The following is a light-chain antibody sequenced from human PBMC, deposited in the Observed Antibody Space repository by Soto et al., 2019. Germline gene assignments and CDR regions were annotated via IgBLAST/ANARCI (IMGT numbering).Light chain of an antibody. Sequence: IVLTQSPGTLSLSPRERATLSCWASQSVSSSYLAWYQQKPGQAPRLLIYGASSRATGIPDRFSGSGSGTDFSLTISRLEPEDFAVYYCLQYGTSPRTFGQGTKVDIK. CDR3: LQYGTSPRT. CDR2: GAS. J-gene: IGKJ1*01. V-gene: IGKV3-20*01. CDR1: QSVSSSY.